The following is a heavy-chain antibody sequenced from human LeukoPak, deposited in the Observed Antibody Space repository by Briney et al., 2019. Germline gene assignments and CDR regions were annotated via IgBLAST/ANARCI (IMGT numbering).Heavy chain of an antibody. V-gene: IGHV1-18*04. D-gene: IGHD3-10*02. J-gene: IGHJ4*02. CDR3: ARGYLRGTFDS. CDR1: GFTVTNYH. Sequence: VASVKVSCKASGFTVTNYHMHWVRQAPGQGLEWMGWISAYNYKTYYAQKFQGRVTMTTDTSSTTAHMELRNLRSDDTAVYYCARGYLRGTFDSWGQGTRVTVSS. CDR2: ISAYNYKT.